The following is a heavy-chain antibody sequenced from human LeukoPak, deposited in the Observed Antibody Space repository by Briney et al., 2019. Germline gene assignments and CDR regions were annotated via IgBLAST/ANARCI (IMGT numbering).Heavy chain of an antibody. V-gene: IGHV4-31*11. CDR3: ARDNYYDSSGYFDY. CDR1: GGSISSGGYY. Sequence: SQTLSLTCAVSGGSISSGGYYWSWIRQHPGKGLEWIGYIYYSGSTYYNPSLKSRVTISVDTSKNQFSLKLSSVTAADTAVYYCARDNYYDSSGYFDYWGQGTLVTVSS. CDR2: IYYSGST. J-gene: IGHJ4*02. D-gene: IGHD3-22*01.